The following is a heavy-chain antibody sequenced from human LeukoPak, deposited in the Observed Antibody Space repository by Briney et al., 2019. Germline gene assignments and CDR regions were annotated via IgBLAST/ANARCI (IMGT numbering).Heavy chain of an antibody. Sequence: GESLKISCKASGYSFSNYYIAWVRQMPGKGLECMGIVYPADSDATYSPSFQGQVTISADKSINTAYLQWNSLKASDTAIYYCARRGELGSYFNGPNWYFDLWGRGTLVTVSS. CDR2: VYPADSDA. D-gene: IGHD3-10*01. CDR1: GYSFSNYY. CDR3: ARRGELGSYFNGPNWYFDL. V-gene: IGHV5-51*01. J-gene: IGHJ2*01.